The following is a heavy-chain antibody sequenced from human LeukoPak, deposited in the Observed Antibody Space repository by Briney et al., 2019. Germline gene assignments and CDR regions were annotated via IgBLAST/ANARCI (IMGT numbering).Heavy chain of an antibody. V-gene: IGHV5-51*01. CDR1: GYSFTSYW. J-gene: IGHJ5*02. Sequence: GESLQISCKSSGYSFTSYWIGWVRQMPGKGLEWMGIIYPGDSDTRYSPSFQGQVTISADKSISTAYLQLSSLKASDTAMYYCARHQDDYVWGSYRYKNWFDPWGQGTLVTVSS. CDR2: IYPGDSDT. CDR3: ARHQDDYVWGSYRYKNWFDP. D-gene: IGHD3-16*02.